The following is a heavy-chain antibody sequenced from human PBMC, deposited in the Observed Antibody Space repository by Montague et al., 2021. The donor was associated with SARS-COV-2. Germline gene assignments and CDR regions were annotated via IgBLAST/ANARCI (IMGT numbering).Heavy chain of an antibody. V-gene: IGHV6-1*01. D-gene: IGHD3-10*01. CDR1: GDSVSSNNAA. J-gene: IGHJ6*02. CDR2: TNYRSRWHY. Sequence: CAISGDSVSSNNAAWNWIRQSPSRGLEWLGRTNYRSRWHYDYTVSVKSRILIIPSTSENQFSLQLNSVTPEGTAVYYCARGLWFGELLSLYYYYGMDVRGQGTTVTVSS. CDR3: ARGLWFGELLSLYYYYGMDV.